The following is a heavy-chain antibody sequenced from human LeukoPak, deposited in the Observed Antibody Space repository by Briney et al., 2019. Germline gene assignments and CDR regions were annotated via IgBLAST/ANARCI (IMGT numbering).Heavy chain of an antibody. CDR2: ISSSSSYI. Sequence: GGSLRLSCAASGFTFSSYSMNWVRQAPGKGLEWVSSISSSSSYIYYADSVKGRFTISRDNAKNSLYLQMNSLRAGDTAVYYCARGKAPRDAFDIWGQGTMVTVSS. CDR1: GFTFSSYS. V-gene: IGHV3-21*01. J-gene: IGHJ3*02. CDR3: ARGKAPRDAFDI.